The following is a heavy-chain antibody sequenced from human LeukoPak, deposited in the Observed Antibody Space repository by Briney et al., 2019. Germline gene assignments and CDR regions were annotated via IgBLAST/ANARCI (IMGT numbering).Heavy chain of an antibody. Sequence: SETLSLTCTVSGGSISSGSYYWRWIRQPAGKGLEWIGRIYTSGSTNYNPSLKSRVTISVDTSKNQFSLKLSSVTAADTAMYYCARAPSMPRFDPWGQGTLVTVSS. CDR2: IYTSGST. V-gene: IGHV4-61*02. CDR1: GGSISSGSYY. D-gene: IGHD2-2*01. J-gene: IGHJ5*02. CDR3: ARAPSMPRFDP.